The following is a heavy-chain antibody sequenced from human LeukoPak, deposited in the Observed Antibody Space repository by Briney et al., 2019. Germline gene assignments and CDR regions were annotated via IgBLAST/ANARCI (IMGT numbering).Heavy chain of an antibody. CDR2: INPNSGGT. Sequence: ASVKVSCKASGGTFSSYAISWVRQAPGQGLEWMGWINPNSGGTNYAQKFQGRVTMTRDTSISTAYMELSRLRSDDTAVYYCATGQPPDPVLDYRAYYYYMDVWGKGTTVTVSS. CDR1: GGTFSSYA. D-gene: IGHD4-11*01. V-gene: IGHV1-2*02. CDR3: ATGQPPDPVLDYRAYYYYMDV. J-gene: IGHJ6*03.